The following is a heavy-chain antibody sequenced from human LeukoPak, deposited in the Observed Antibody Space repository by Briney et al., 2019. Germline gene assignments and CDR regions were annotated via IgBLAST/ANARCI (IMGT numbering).Heavy chain of an antibody. J-gene: IGHJ4*02. CDR1: GFTFSSYS. CDR2: ISSSSSTI. Sequence: GGSLRLSCAASGFTFSSYSMNWVRQAPGKGLEWVSYISSSSSTIYYADSVKGRFTISRDNAKNSPYLQMNSLRAEDTAVYYCARDRPRGVAAAGFDYWGQGTLVTVSS. D-gene: IGHD6-13*01. CDR3: ARDRPRGVAAAGFDY. V-gene: IGHV3-48*01.